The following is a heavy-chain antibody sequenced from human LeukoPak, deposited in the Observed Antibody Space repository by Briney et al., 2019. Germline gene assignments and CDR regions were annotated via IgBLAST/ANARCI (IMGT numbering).Heavy chain of an antibody. CDR2: IYYSGST. CDR1: GGSISSSSYY. CDR3: TTSLVTNIVLMVYAIGPIHDAFDI. J-gene: IGHJ3*02. V-gene: IGHV4-39*07. Sequence: PSETLSLTCTVSGGSISSSSYYWGWLRQPQGKGVEWIGSIYYSGSTYYNPSLKSRITISVDTNKNQFSLKLSSVPGGDTDVYYCTTSLVTNIVLMVYAIGPIHDAFDIWGQGTMVTVSS. D-gene: IGHD2-8*01.